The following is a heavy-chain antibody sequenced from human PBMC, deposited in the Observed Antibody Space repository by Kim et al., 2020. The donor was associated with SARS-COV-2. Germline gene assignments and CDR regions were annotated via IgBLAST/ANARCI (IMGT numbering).Heavy chain of an antibody. J-gene: IGHJ4*02. D-gene: IGHD5-12*01. CDR3: ARGWGDGYNRYYFDY. V-gene: IGHV4-34*01. Sequence: PSLKSRVTISVDTSKNQFSLKLSSVTAADTAVYYCARGWGDGYNRYYFDYWGQGTLVTVSS.